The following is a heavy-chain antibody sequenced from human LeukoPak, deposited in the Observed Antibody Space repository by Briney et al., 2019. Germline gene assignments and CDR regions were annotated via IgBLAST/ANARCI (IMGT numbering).Heavy chain of an antibody. J-gene: IGHJ4*02. Sequence: PGGSLRLSCAASGFTFSNYWMHWVRQAPGKGLEWVANIKQDGSEIYYVASVKGRFSISRDNAWNSVYLQMNSLRAEDTAVYYCARALSAWGQGTLVTVSS. CDR1: GFTFSNYW. V-gene: IGHV3-7*03. CDR3: ARALSA. CDR2: IKQDGSEI. D-gene: IGHD3-3*01.